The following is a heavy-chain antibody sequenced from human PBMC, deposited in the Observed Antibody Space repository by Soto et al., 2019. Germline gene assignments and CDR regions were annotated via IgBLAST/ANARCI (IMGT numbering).Heavy chain of an antibody. D-gene: IGHD3-16*01. V-gene: IGHV4-59*08. CDR2: VSYSGNS. Sequence: SETLSLTCTVSGYSFSSHYFAGIRQPPGQGLEWVGYVSYSGNSIYNPSLKSRLTISLDTSKNQFSLRLSSVTAADTAVYYCAWGSHLGDRYFDYWGQGTLVTVSS. CDR3: AWGSHLGDRYFDY. CDR1: GYSFSSHY. J-gene: IGHJ4*02.